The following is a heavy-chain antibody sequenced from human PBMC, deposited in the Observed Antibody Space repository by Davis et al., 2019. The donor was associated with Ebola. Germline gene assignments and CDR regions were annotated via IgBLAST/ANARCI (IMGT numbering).Heavy chain of an antibody. CDR1: GYTFASYG. CDR2: INPNSGGT. Sequence: ASVKVSCKASGYTFASYGISWVRQAPGQGLEWMGWINPNSGGTNYAQKFQGRVTMTRDTSISTAYMELSRLRSDDTAVYYCARENGSGMDVWGQGTTVTVSS. D-gene: IGHD2-8*01. V-gene: IGHV1-2*02. CDR3: ARENGSGMDV. J-gene: IGHJ6*02.